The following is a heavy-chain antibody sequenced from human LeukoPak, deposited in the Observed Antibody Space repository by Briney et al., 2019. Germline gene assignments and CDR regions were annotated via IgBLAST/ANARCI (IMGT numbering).Heavy chain of an antibody. D-gene: IGHD4-23*01. V-gene: IGHV3-30*03. CDR2: VSKDGVTK. Sequence: GGSLRLSCAASGFSLTHDAIHWVRQAPGKGLERVAVVSKDGVTKFYRDSVNGRFTISTDSSKNTVYLQMTGLGSEDTAIYYCAADRWPGAPDYLDSWGQGTLVTVSS. CDR3: AADRWPGAPDYLDS. CDR1: GFSLTHDA. J-gene: IGHJ4*02.